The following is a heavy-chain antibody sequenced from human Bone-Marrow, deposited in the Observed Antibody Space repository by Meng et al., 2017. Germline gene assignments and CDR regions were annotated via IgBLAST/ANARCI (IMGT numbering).Heavy chain of an antibody. Sequence: GGSLRLSCVASGFSVGNTYMSWVRQAPGKGLEWVAVIHTGGDTDYADAVKGRFTISRDTSKNVLSLQMNSLRTEDTAVYYCASLRGYSGYEYYWGQGTLVTVAS. CDR1: GFSVGNTY. CDR3: ASLRGYSGYEYY. V-gene: IGHV3-53*01. CDR2: IHTGGDT. D-gene: IGHD5-12*01. J-gene: IGHJ4*02.